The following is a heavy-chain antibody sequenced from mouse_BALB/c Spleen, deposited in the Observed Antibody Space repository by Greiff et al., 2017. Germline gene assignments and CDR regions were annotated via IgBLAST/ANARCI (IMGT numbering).Heavy chain of an antibody. Sequence: EVQVVESGGDLVKPGGSLKLSCAASGFTFSSYGMSWVRQTPDKRLEWVATISSGGSYTYYPDSVKGRFTISRDNAKNTLYLQMSSLKSEDTAMYYCARLGDVGDYFDYWGQGTTLTVSS. J-gene: IGHJ2*01. CDR3: ARLGDVGDYFDY. CDR1: GFTFSSYG. CDR2: ISSGGSYT. V-gene: IGHV5-6*01. D-gene: IGHD3-3*01.